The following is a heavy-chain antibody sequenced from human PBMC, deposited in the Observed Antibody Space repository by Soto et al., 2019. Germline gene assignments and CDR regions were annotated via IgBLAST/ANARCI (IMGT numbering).Heavy chain of an antibody. Sequence: LRLSCAASGFTFSSYSMNWVRQAPGKGLEWVSSISSSSSYIYYADSVKGRFTISRDNAKNSLYLQMNSLRAEDTAVYYCARASLDIVATKFDQDDSDYWGQGTLVTVSS. CDR3: ARASLDIVATKFDQDDSDY. J-gene: IGHJ4*02. CDR1: GFTFSSYS. CDR2: ISSSSSYI. D-gene: IGHD5-12*01. V-gene: IGHV3-21*01.